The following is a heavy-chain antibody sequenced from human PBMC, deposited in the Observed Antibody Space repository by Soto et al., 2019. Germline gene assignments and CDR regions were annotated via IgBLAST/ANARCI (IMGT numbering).Heavy chain of an antibody. J-gene: IGHJ6*02. CDR1: GFTFSDYY. CDR2: ISSSSSYT. CDR3: ARVRDGYNRGGMDV. V-gene: IGHV3-11*06. D-gene: IGHD5-12*01. Sequence: GGSLRLSCAASGFTFSDYYMSWIRQAPGKGLEWVSYISSSSSYTNYADSVKGRFTISRGNAKNSLYLQMNSLRAEDTAVYYCARVRDGYNRGGMDVWGQGTTVTV.